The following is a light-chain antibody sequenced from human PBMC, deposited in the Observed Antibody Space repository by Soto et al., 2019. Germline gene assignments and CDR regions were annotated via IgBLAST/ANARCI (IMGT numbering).Light chain of an antibody. CDR1: QSVSSNY. CDR2: GAS. J-gene: IGKJ1*01. Sequence: EIVLTQSPGTLSLSPGERATLSCRARQSVSSNYLAWYQHNSGQPPLLLIYGASSRATVIPGRISGRGSRTDFTLTSSILEAEDVVVYWCQEYACPPWTFGQRTKVDI. CDR3: QEYACPPWT. V-gene: IGKV3-20*01.